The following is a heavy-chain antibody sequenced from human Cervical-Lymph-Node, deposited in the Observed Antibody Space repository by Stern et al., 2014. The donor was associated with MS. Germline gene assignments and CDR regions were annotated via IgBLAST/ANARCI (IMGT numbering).Heavy chain of an antibody. D-gene: IGHD2/OR15-2a*01. CDR3: ARNSPFDP. CDR2: IHSTGST. J-gene: IGHJ5*02. CDR1: GGSIISGGHL. V-gene: IGHV4-31*03. Sequence: QVQLQESGPGLVKPSQTLSLTCSVSGGSIISGGHLWSWISQPPGEGLEWIGYIHSTGSTYYNPSLRSRVAISLDPSQNLFSLSLTSVTAADTAVYYCARNSPFDPWGQGTLVTVSS.